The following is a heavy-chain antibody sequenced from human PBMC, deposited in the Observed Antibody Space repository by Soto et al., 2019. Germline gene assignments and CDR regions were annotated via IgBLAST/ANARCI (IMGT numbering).Heavy chain of an antibody. V-gene: IGHV4-59*01. CDR1: GGSISSYY. D-gene: IGHD3-10*01. Sequence: SETLSLTCTVSGGSISSYYWSWIRQPPGKDLEWIAFIYNSVSTNYNPSLKSRVTISVDTSKNQFSLKLNSVTAADTAVYYCARHNYGSGSTYFDYWGQGTLVTVSS. J-gene: IGHJ4*02. CDR3: ARHNYGSGSTYFDY. CDR2: IYNSVST.